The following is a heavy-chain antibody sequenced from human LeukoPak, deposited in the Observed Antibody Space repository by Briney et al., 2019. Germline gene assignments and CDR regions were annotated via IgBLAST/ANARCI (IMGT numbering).Heavy chain of an antibody. CDR2: IYPGDSDT. CDR3: ARGGVVLRYFDWLFTFDY. Sequence: GESLKISCKGSGYSFTSYWIGWVRQMPGKGLEWMGIIYPGDSDTRYSPSFQGQVTISADKSIRTAYLQWSSLKASDTAMYYCARGGVVLRYFDWLFTFDYWGQGTLVTVSS. V-gene: IGHV5-51*01. CDR1: GYSFTSYW. D-gene: IGHD3-9*01. J-gene: IGHJ4*02.